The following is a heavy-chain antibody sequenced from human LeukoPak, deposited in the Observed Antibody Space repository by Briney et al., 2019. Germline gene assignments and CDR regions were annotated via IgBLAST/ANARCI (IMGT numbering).Heavy chain of an antibody. Sequence: PGGSLRLSCAASGFTSSTYGMHWVRQAPGKGLDWAAVIWHDGINKYYADSVKGGFTTSRNNSKSTLIRQRNSLRAGTTAVYYWARGGEDIVVELAGGIDYWGQGILVNVSS. CDR2: IWHDGINK. D-gene: IGHD2-2*01. V-gene: IGHV3-33*01. CDR3: ARGGEDIVVELAGGIDY. J-gene: IGHJ4*02. CDR1: GFTSSTYG.